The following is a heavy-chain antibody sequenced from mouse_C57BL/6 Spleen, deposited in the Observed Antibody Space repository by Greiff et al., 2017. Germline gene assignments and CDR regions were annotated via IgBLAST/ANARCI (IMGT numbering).Heavy chain of an antibody. V-gene: IGHV5-17*01. D-gene: IGHD1-1*01. Sequence: DVHLVESGGGLVKPGGSLKLSCAASGFTFSDYGMHWVRQAPEKGLEWVAYISSGSSTIYYADTVKGRFTISRDNAKNTLFLQMTSLRSEDTAMYYCASPYYGSSYGYFDVWGTGTTVTVSS. CDR2: ISSGSSTI. CDR1: GFTFSDYG. CDR3: ASPYYGSSYGYFDV. J-gene: IGHJ1*03.